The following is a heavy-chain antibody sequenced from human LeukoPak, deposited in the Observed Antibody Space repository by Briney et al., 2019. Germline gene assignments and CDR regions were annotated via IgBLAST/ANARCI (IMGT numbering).Heavy chain of an antibody. Sequence: PGGSLRLSCAASAFTYSSYWMHWVRQAPGKGLVWVSRINSDGSSTSYADPVKGRFTISRDNAKNTLYLQMNSLRAEDTAVYYCARSHYYDSSGVFDPWGQGTLVTVSS. CDR3: ARSHYYDSSGVFDP. J-gene: IGHJ5*02. CDR1: AFTYSSYW. D-gene: IGHD3-22*01. CDR2: INSDGSST. V-gene: IGHV3-74*01.